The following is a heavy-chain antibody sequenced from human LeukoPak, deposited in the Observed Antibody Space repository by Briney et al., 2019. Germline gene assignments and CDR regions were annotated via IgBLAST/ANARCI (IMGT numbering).Heavy chain of an antibody. CDR1: GFTFSSYG. Sequence: GGSLRLSCAASGFTFSSYGMHWVRQAPGKGLEWVAFIRYDGSNKYYADSVKGRFTISRDNSKNTLYLQMNSLRAEDTAVYYCAKDGGYASNMGGFPDYWGQGTLVTVSS. D-gene: IGHD3-16*01. CDR3: AKDGGYASNMGGFPDY. J-gene: IGHJ4*02. V-gene: IGHV3-30*02. CDR2: IRYDGSNK.